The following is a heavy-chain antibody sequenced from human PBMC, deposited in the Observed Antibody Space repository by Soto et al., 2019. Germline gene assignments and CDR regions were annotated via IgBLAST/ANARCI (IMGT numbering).Heavy chain of an antibody. J-gene: IGHJ3*02. D-gene: IGHD6-19*01. CDR2: ISAYNGNT. CDR1: GYTFTSYG. CDR3: ARGWLKKRAVAGPFDI. Sequence: QVQLVQSGAEVKKPAASVQVSCKASGYTFTSYGISWVRQAPGQGLEWMGRISAYNGNTNYAQKLQGRVTMTTDTSTSTAYMELRSLRSDDTAVYYCARGWLKKRAVAGPFDIWGQGTMVTVSS. V-gene: IGHV1-18*01.